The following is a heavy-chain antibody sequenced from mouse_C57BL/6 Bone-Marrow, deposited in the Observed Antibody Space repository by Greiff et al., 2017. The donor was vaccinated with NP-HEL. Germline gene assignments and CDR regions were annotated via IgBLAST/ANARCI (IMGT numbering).Heavy chain of an antibody. CDR2: IDPSDSYT. CDR1: GYTFTSYW. CDR3: AREGGSSPYYYAMDY. D-gene: IGHD1-1*01. J-gene: IGHJ4*01. Sequence: QVQLQQPGAELVRPGTSVKLSCKASGYTFTSYWMHWVKQRPGQGLEWIGVIDPSDSYTNYNQKFKGKATLTVDTSSITAYMQSSSLTSEDCAVYYCAREGGSSPYYYAMDYWGQGPSVTVSS. V-gene: IGHV1-59*01.